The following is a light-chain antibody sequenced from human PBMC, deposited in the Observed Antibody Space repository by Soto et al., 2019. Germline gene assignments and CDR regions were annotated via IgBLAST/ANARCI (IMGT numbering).Light chain of an antibody. CDR2: DAS. CDR3: QQRSNWLT. CDR1: QSVSSY. V-gene: IGKV3-11*01. J-gene: IGKJ4*01. Sequence: EIVLTQSPATLSLSPGERATLSCRASQSVSSYLAWYQQKPGQAPRLLIYDASNRATGIPARFSGSGSGTDVTLTTSSLEPEDFAVYYCQQRSNWLTVGGGTKVEIK.